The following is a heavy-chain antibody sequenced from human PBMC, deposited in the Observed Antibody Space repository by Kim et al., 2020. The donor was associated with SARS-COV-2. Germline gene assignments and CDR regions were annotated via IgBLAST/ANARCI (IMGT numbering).Heavy chain of an antibody. CDR1: GFTVSSNY. D-gene: IGHD3-10*01. CDR3: ASRDYYGSGTQVEY. Sequence: GGSLRLSCAASGFTVSSNYMSWVRQAPGKGLEWVSVIYSGGSTYYADSVKGRFTISRDNSKNTLYLQMNSLRAEDTAVYYCASRDYYGSGTQVEYCGQGTLVTVSS. J-gene: IGHJ4*02. CDR2: IYSGGST. V-gene: IGHV3-53*01.